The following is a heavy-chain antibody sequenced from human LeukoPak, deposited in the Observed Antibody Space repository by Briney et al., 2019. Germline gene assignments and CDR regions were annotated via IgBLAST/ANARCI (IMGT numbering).Heavy chain of an antibody. CDR2: IRSKAYGGTT. J-gene: IGHJ4*02. V-gene: IGHV3-49*04. D-gene: IGHD2-2*02. CDR3: TRGKDVVVPAAIEYYFGY. Sequence: GGSLRLSCTASGFTFGDYAMSWVRQAPGKGLEWVGFIRSKAYGGTTEYAASVKGRFTISRDDSKSIAYLQMNSLKTEDTAVYYCTRGKDVVVPAAIEYYFGYWGQGTLVTVSS. CDR1: GFTFGDYA.